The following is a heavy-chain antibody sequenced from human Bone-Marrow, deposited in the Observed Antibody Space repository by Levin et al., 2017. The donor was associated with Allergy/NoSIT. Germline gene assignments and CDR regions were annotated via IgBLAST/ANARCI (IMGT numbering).Heavy chain of an antibody. J-gene: IGHJ4*02. CDR1: GASVSSGNYH. V-gene: IGHV4-61*01. CDR2: TGST. D-gene: IGHD1-26*01. Sequence: SETLSLTCSVSGASVSSGNYHWTWIRQPPGKGLEWIGQTGSTNYKSSLKSRITISLDTSQNQLSLRLISVTAADTAVYYCATYIVGGGGLGYWGQGTLVTVSS. CDR3: ATYIVGGGGLGY.